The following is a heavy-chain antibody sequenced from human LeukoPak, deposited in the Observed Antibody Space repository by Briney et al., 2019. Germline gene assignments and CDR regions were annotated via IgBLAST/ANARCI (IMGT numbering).Heavy chain of an antibody. CDR3: ARGRYIAAARYYWYFDL. CDR2: INPSGGST. J-gene: IGHJ2*01. Sequence: GASVKVSCKASGYTFTSHYMHWVRQAPGQGLEWMGIINPSGGSTSYAQKFQGRVTMTRDMSTSTVYMELSSLRSEDTAVYYCARGRYIAAARYYWYFDLWGRGTLVTVSS. V-gene: IGHV1-46*01. D-gene: IGHD6-13*01. CDR1: GYTFTSHY.